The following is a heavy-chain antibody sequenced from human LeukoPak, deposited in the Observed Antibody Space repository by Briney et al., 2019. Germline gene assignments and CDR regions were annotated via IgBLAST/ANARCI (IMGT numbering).Heavy chain of an antibody. D-gene: IGHD4-17*01. CDR1: GVSFSTYY. J-gene: IGHJ4*02. V-gene: IGHV4-34*01. Sequence: SETLSLTCDVSGVSFSTYYWSWIRQSPEKGLEWIGEVNHSGYTNYNPSLNGRVTISVDTSKNQFSLKLSSVTAADTAVYYCARQLYGSDYWGQGTLVTVSS. CDR3: ARQLYGSDY. CDR2: VNHSGYT.